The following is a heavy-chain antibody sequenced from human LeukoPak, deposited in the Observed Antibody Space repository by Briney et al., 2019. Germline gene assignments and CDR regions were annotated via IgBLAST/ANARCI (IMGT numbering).Heavy chain of an antibody. D-gene: IGHD3-22*01. CDR1: GGSISSSSYY. CDR2: IYYSGST. Sequence: SETLSLTCTVSGGSISSSSYYCGWIRQPPGKGLEWIGSIYYSGSTYYNPSLESRVTISVDTSKNQFSLKLSSVTAADTAVYYCASPRSRYYYDSSGYYPFDYWGQGTLVTVSS. CDR3: ASPRSRYYYDSSGYYPFDY. J-gene: IGHJ4*02. V-gene: IGHV4-39*01.